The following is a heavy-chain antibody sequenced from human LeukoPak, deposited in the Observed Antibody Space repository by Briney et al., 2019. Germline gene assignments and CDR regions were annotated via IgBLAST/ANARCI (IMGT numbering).Heavy chain of an antibody. CDR3: ARDSGRLNY. CDR1: GFTFSSYW. Sequence: GGSLRLSCAASGFTFSSYWMSWVRQAPGKGLEWVANIKQDGSEKNYVDSVKGRFTISRDNAKNSLFLQMNSLRPEDTAVYYCARDSGRLNYWGRGTLVTVSS. CDR2: IKQDGSEK. V-gene: IGHV3-7*01. J-gene: IGHJ4*02. D-gene: IGHD6-19*01.